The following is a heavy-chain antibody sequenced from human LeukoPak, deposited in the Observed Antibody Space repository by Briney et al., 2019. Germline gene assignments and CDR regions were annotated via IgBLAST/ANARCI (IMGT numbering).Heavy chain of an antibody. CDR3: AKDGEWLGPLYYFDY. D-gene: IGHD6-19*01. Sequence: GGSLRLSCAASGFTFSSYGMHWVRQAPGKGLEWVAVISYDGSNKYYADSVKGRFTISRDNSKNTLYLQMNSLRAEDTAVYYCAKDGEWLGPLYYFDYWGQGTLVTVSS. V-gene: IGHV3-30*18. CDR1: GFTFSSYG. J-gene: IGHJ4*02. CDR2: ISYDGSNK.